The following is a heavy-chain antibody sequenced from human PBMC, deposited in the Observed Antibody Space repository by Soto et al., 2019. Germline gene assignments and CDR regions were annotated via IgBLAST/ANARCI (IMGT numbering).Heavy chain of an antibody. CDR2: MNPNSGNT. J-gene: IGHJ6*03. V-gene: IGHV1-8*01. CDR3: ARGPALSHDLSGMVGYYYYYMDV. D-gene: IGHD1-26*01. Sequence: ASVKVSCKASGYTFTSYDINWVRQATGQGLEWMGWMNPNSGNTGYAQKFQGRVTMTRNTSISTAYMELSSLRSEDTAVYYCARGPALSHDLSGMVGYYYYYMDVWGKGTTVTVSS. CDR1: GYTFTSYD.